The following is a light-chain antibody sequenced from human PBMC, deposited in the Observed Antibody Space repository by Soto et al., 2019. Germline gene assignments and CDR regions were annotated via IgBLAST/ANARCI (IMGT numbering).Light chain of an antibody. J-gene: IGKJ3*01. CDR3: QLYYSNPLT. CDR2: WAS. Sequence: DIVITQSPDSLAVSLGERATINCKSSQSVFHSSNKKNYLAWYQQKPGQPPRLLIYWASTRESVVPDRFSVSGSGTDFTPTISSLQPENGAVYYCQLYYSNPLTSGPGTREHVK. V-gene: IGKV4-1*01. CDR1: QSVFHSSNKKNY.